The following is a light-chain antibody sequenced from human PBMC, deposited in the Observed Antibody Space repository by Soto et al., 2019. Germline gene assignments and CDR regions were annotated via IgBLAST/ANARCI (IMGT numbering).Light chain of an antibody. J-gene: IGLJ1*01. CDR3: QSYDSSLSAYV. CDR2: GHT. CDR1: SSTIGAGYD. Sequence: SVLTQPPSLSVAPGQRVSISFTGSSSTIGAGYDVHWYQQLPGTAPKLLIYGHTNRPSGVPDRFSGSKSGTSASLAITALQAEDEADYYCQSYDSSLSAYVFGTGTKVTVL. V-gene: IGLV1-40*01.